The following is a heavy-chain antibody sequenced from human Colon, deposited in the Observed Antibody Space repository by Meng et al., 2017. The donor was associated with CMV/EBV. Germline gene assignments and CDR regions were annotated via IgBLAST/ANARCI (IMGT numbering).Heavy chain of an antibody. CDR2: ISSSGSIK. CDR1: GFTSSNYW. CDR3: ARSLYNWNEQDDY. V-gene: IGHV3-48*04. J-gene: IGHJ4*02. Sequence: GGSLRLSCAASGFTSSNYWMSWVRQAPGKGLEWVSFISSSGSIKYYADSVKGRFTISRDNAKNSLYLQMNSLRAEDTAVYYCARSLYNWNEQDDYWGQGTLVTVSS. D-gene: IGHD1-1*01.